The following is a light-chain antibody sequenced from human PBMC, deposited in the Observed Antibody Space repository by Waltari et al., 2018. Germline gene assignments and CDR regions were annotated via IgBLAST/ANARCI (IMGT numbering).Light chain of an antibody. CDR3: QQFEATPYS. CDR1: QNIDTW. V-gene: IGKV1-5*03. CDR2: KAS. J-gene: IGKJ2*03. Sequence: DIQMTQSPSTLSASVGDRVTMTCRASQNIDTWLAWYQQKPGEAPKFLISKASSLESGVPSRFSGSGSVTQFTLTINGLQPEDFATYYCQQFEATPYSFGLGTKLDMK.